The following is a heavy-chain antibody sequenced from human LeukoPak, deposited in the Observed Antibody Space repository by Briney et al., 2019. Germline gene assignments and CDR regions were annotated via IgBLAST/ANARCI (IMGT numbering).Heavy chain of an antibody. CDR2: IYYSGST. D-gene: IGHD6-19*01. V-gene: IGHV4-59*01. CDR3: ARVPPRSSGWYFFDY. J-gene: IGHJ4*02. CDR1: GGSISSYY. Sequence: SETLSLTCTVSGGSISSYYWSWIRQPPGKGLEWIGHIYYSGSTNYNPSLKSRVTISVDASKNQFSLKLNSVTAADTAVYYCARVPPRSSGWYFFDYWGQGTLVTVSS.